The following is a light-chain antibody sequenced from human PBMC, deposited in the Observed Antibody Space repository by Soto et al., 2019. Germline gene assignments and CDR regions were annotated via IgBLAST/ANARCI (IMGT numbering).Light chain of an antibody. J-gene: IGLJ1*01. Sequence: QSALTQAASVSGSPGQSITISCTGTSSDVGGYNYVSWYQQFPGKVPKLLIYNVSNRPSGVSNRFSGSKSGNTASLTISGLQAEDEADYCCTSSTSGSLYVFGTGTKVTVL. CDR2: NVS. CDR1: SSDVGGYNY. CDR3: TSSTSGSLYV. V-gene: IGLV2-14*01.